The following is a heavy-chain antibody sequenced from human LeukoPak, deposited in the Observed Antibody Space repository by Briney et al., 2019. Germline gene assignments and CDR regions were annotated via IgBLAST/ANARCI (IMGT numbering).Heavy chain of an antibody. CDR1: GFTFSSYA. CDR3: AREGTSGPYGMDV. J-gene: IGHJ6*02. D-gene: IGHD1-1*01. CDR2: ISYDGSNK. Sequence: PGRSLRLSCAASGFTFSSYAMHWVRQAPGKGLEWVAVISYDGSNKYYADSVKGRFTISRDNSKNTLYLQMNSLRAEDTAVYYCAREGTSGPYGMDVWGQGTTVTVSS. V-gene: IGHV3-30-3*01.